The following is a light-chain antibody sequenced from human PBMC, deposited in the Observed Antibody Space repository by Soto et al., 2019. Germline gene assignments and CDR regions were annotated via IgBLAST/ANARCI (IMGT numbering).Light chain of an antibody. Sequence: DILMTQSPASVSASVGDRVIITCRASLGISTWLAWYQQKSGQAPKLLISAASSLQGGVPSRFSGSGSGTDFTLTISSLQPEDSATYYCQQANSFPRTFGQGTKVDIK. CDR2: AAS. V-gene: IGKV1D-12*01. J-gene: IGKJ1*01. CDR1: LGISTW. CDR3: QQANSFPRT.